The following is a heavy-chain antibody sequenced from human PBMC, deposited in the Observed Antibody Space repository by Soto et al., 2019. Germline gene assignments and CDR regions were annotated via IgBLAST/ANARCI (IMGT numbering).Heavy chain of an antibody. CDR3: ARDDVYCGGGRWYGVPLDV. Sequence: EVQLVESGGGVVQPGGSLRLSCAASGFTVSSKYMSWVRQPPGKGPEWVALFNNGGNTYYAESVNGRFTISRDSSNNTLDLQLNSLRAEDPAVYYCARDDVYCGGGRWYGVPLDVWGKGTTVIFSS. CDR1: GFTVSSKY. J-gene: IGHJ6*04. CDR2: FNNGGNT. D-gene: IGHD2-15*01. V-gene: IGHV3-66*01.